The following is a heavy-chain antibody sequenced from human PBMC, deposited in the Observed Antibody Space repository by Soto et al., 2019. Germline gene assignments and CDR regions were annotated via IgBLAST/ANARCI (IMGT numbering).Heavy chain of an antibody. Sequence: PSEALSITCTVSGGSVSSGSYYWSWIRQPPGKGLEWIGYIYYSGSTNYNPSLKSRVTISVDTSKNQFSLKLSSVTAADTAVYYCAREGRAMVRGLNYYGMDVWGQGTTVTV. CDR2: IYYSGST. V-gene: IGHV4-61*01. D-gene: IGHD3-10*01. CDR3: AREGRAMVRGLNYYGMDV. J-gene: IGHJ6*02. CDR1: GGSVSSGSYY.